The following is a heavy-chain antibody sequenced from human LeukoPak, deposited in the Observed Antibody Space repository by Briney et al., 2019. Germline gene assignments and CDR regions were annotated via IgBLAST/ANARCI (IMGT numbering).Heavy chain of an antibody. CDR1: GGSISSSY. Sequence: SETLSLTCTVSGGSISSSYWSWIRQPPGKGLEWIGYIYYSGSTSSNPSLMSRLTISLDTSKNQFSLKLTSVTAADTAVYYCASHTASALEGFDVWGQGTMVTVSS. CDR3: ASHTASALEGFDV. V-gene: IGHV4-59*12. D-gene: IGHD6-19*01. CDR2: IYYSGST. J-gene: IGHJ3*01.